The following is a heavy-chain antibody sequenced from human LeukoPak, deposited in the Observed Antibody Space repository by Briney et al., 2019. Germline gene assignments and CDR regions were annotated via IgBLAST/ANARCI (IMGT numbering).Heavy chain of an antibody. V-gene: IGHV4-34*01. J-gene: IGHJ4*02. Sequence: PSETLSLTCAVYGGSFSGYYWSWIRQPPGKGLEWIGEINHSGSTNYNPSLKSRVTISVDTSKNQFSLKLSSVTTADTAVYYCARGRITGSGPYFDYWGQGTLVTVSS. CDR3: ARGRITGSGPYFDY. CDR1: GGSFSGYY. D-gene: IGHD1-20*01. CDR2: INHSGST.